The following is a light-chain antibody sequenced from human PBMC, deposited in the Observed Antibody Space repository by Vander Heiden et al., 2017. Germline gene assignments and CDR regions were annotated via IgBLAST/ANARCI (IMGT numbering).Light chain of an antibody. CDR2: DNN. Sequence: QSVLTPPPSVSGAPGRRVTISCTGSSSNIRAGYDVHWYQQFPGTAPKLLIYDNNNRPSGVPDRFSGSKSAASASLAITGLQAQDEADYYCQSYDSSLSAYVFGTGTKVTVL. CDR1: SSNIRAGYD. V-gene: IGLV1-40*03. J-gene: IGLJ1*01. CDR3: QSYDSSLSAYV.